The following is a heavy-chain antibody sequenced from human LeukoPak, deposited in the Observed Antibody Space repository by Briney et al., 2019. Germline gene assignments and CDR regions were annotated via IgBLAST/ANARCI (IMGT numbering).Heavy chain of an antibody. CDR2: VWYDGSNK. CDR1: GFSFTTYA. CDR3: ARDRRGHRGYFGLDV. D-gene: IGHD5-18*01. J-gene: IGHJ6*02. V-gene: IGHV3-33*01. Sequence: GGSLRLSCEGSGFSFTTYAIHCVRQAPGKGLEWGGVVWYDGSNKHYADSVKGRFTISRDNSKNMVYVQMESLRAEDTAVYYCARDRRGHRGYFGLDVWGQGTTVTVSS.